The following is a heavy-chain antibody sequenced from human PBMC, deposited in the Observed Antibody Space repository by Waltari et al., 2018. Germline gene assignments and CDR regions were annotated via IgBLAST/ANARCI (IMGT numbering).Heavy chain of an antibody. CDR3: ARGPLVVRGDIYFDY. D-gene: IGHD3-10*01. V-gene: IGHV4-39*07. J-gene: IGHJ4*02. CDR2: IYYSGST. Sequence: QLQLQESGPGLVKPSETLSLTCTVSGGSISSSSYYWGWIRQPPGKGLEWIGSIYYSGSTYYNPSLKSRVTISVDTSKNQFSLKLSSVTAADTAVYYCARGPLVVRGDIYFDYWGQGTLVTVSS. CDR1: GGSISSSSYY.